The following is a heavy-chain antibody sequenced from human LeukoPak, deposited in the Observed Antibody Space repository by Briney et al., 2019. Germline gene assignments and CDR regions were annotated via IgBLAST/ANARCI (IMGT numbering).Heavy chain of an antibody. CDR1: GGTFSSYA. D-gene: IGHD1-26*01. V-gene: IGHV1-69*13. CDR2: IIPIFGTA. J-gene: IGHJ3*02. Sequence: SVKVSCKASGGTFSSYAISWVRQAPGQGLEWMGGIIPIFGTANYAQKFQGRVTITADESTSTAYMELSSLRSEDTAVYYCAREWSSGADAFDIWGQGTMVTVSS. CDR3: AREWSSGADAFDI.